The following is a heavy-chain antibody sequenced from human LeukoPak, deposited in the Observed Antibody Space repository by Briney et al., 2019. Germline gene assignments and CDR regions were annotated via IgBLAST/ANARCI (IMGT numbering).Heavy chain of an antibody. D-gene: IGHD2-15*01. CDR2: INPNSGGT. Sequence: GASVKVSCKASGYNFNSYDINWVRQAPGQGLEWMGWINPNSGGTNYAQKFQGRVTMTRDTSISTAYMELSRLRSDDTAVYYCARDCSGGSCYVDTLDYWGQGTLVTVSS. J-gene: IGHJ4*02. CDR1: GYNFNSYD. CDR3: ARDCSGGSCYVDTLDY. V-gene: IGHV1-2*02.